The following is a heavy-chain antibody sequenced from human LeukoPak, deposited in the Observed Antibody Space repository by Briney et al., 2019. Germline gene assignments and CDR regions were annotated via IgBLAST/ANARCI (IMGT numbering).Heavy chain of an antibody. CDR3: ARRSDWFDP. CDR2: IYYSGST. CDR1: GGSISSYY. Sequence: ASETLSLTCTVSGGSISSYYWSWIRQPPGKGLEWIGYIYYSGSTNYNPSLKSRVTISVDTSKNQFSLKLSSVTAADTAVYYCARRSDWFDPWSQGTLVTVSS. J-gene: IGHJ5*02. V-gene: IGHV4-59*08.